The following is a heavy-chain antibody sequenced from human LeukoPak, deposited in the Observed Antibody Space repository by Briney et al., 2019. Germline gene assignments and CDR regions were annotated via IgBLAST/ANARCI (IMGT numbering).Heavy chain of an antibody. V-gene: IGHV3-21*01. J-gene: IGHJ4*02. CDR3: ARESEMLGYGDYGVDY. Sequence: VKPGGSLRLSCAASGFTFSSYSMNWVRQAPGKGLEWVSSISSSSSYIYYADSVKGRFTISRDNAKNSLYLQMNSLRAEDTAVYYCARESEMLGYGDYGVDYWGQGTLATVSS. CDR2: ISSSSSYI. CDR1: GFTFSSYS. D-gene: IGHD4-17*01.